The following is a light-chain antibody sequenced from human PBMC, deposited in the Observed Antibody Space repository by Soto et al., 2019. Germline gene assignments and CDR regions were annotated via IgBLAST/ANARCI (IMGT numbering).Light chain of an antibody. CDR3: QQYYDTPFT. Sequence: DIVMTQSPDSLAVSLGERATINCKSSQSILYISNNKNYLAWYQQKPGQPPKLLIYWASTRESGVPDRFTGSGSGTDFTLTISSLQAEDVTVYYCQQYYDTPFTFGGGTKVEI. J-gene: IGKJ4*01. CDR2: WAS. CDR1: QSILYISNNKNY. V-gene: IGKV4-1*01.